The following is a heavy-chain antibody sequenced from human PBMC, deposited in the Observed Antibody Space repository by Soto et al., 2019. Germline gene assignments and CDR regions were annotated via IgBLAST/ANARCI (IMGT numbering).Heavy chain of an antibody. CDR1: GYSFTSYW. J-gene: IGHJ6*02. V-gene: IGHV5-51*01. D-gene: IGHD6-13*01. CDR3: ARTAAAGKYYYGMDV. Sequence: PGESLKISCKGSGYSFTSYWIGWVRQMPGKGLEWMGIIYPGDSDTRYSPSFQGQVTISADKSISTAYLQWSSLKASDTAMYYCARTAAAGKYYYGMDVWGQGSTVTVSS. CDR2: IYPGDSDT.